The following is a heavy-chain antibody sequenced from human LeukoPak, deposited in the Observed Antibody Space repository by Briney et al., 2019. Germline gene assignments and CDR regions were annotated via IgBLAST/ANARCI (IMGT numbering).Heavy chain of an antibody. CDR2: INRRGST. J-gene: IGHJ4*02. Sequence: SETLSLTCSASGGSISKNTYYWGWIRQPPGKGLEWIGAINRRGSTNYNPSLKSRVTMSVDTSKDQVSLKLTSVTAADTAVYYCHTYIGSSGSFDYWGQGTLVAVSS. CDR3: HTYIGSSGSFDY. CDR1: GGSISKNTYY. V-gene: IGHV4-39*01. D-gene: IGHD5-12*01.